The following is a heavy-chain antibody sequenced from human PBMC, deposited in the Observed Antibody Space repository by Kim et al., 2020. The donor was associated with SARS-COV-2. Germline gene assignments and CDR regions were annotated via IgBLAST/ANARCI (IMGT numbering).Heavy chain of an antibody. Sequence: DPYYPGSLTGRFTSSRENAKNSLYLQMNSLRAGDTAVYYCARDSGDGMDVRGQGTTVTVSS. CDR3: ARDSGDGMDV. D-gene: IGHD1-26*01. V-gene: IGHV3-13*05. CDR2: DP. J-gene: IGHJ6*02.